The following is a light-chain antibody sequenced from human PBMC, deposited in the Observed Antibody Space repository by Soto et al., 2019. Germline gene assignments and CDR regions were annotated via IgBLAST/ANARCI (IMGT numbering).Light chain of an antibody. CDR3: QQYRIWRSWA. V-gene: IGKV3D-20*01. CDR1: QSVSSRF. CDR2: DAS. J-gene: IGKJ1*01. Sequence: EIVLTQSPGTLSLSPGESATLSCGASQSVSSRFLAWYQQKPGRAPRVLIYDASTRATGVPDRFSGSGSGTDFPLTIIRLEPEDFAVYFCQQYRIWRSWAFGQGTKV.